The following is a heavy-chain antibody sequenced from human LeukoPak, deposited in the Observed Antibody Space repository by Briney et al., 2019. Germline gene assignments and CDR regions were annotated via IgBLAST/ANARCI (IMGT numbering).Heavy chain of an antibody. Sequence: ASVKVSCKVSGNTLSELSVHWVRQAPGKGLEWMGGFDADGETSYAQQFQDRFTVTEDTSTDTAYMELSSLRFEDTAVYYCVNGGDYHAMDVWGQGTTVTVSS. D-gene: IGHD2-21*02. CDR2: FDADGET. J-gene: IGHJ6*02. CDR1: GNTLSELS. V-gene: IGHV1-24*01. CDR3: VNGGDYHAMDV.